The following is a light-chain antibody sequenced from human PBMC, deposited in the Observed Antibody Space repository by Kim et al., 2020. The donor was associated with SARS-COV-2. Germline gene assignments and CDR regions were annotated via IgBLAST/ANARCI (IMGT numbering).Light chain of an antibody. CDR1: QSISSY. CDR3: QQSYSTLALT. J-gene: IGKJ4*01. Sequence: SVGDRVTITCRASQSISSYLNWYQQKPGRAPKLLIYAASSLQSGVPSRFSGSGSGTNFTLTISSLQPEDFATYYCQQSYSTLALTFGGGTKVDIK. V-gene: IGKV1-39*01. CDR2: AAS.